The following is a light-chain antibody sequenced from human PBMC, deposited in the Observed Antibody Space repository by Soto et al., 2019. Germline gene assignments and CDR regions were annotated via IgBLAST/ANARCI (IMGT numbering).Light chain of an antibody. V-gene: IGKV3D-15*01. CDR3: QQYNNWPPIT. Sequence: EIVLTQSPGALSLSPGESATLSCRASQSVSDTHVAWYQQRPGQAPRLLIYDASRRDIGVPARFSGSGSGTEFSLSISSLQSEDFAVYYCQQYNNWPPITFGQGTRLDIK. J-gene: IGKJ5*01. CDR2: DAS. CDR1: QSVSDTH.